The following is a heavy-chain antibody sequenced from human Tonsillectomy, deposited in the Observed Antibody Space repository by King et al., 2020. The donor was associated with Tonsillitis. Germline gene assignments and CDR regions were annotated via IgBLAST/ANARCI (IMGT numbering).Heavy chain of an antibody. V-gene: IGHV3-33*08. D-gene: IGHD3-16*01. J-gene: IGHJ6*03. CDR2: IWYDGNIK. Sequence: VQLVESGGGVVQPGRSLRLSCAASGFTFSSYGMHWVRQAPGKGLEWVAVIWYDGNIKYYVDSVKGRFTISRDNSKNTLHLHMNNLRAEDTAVYYCARDGVSYYYMDVWGKGTTVTVSS. CDR3: ARDGVSYYYMDV. CDR1: GFTFSSYG.